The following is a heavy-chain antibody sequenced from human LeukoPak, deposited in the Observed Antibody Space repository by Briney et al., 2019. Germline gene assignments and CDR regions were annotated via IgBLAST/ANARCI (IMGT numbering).Heavy chain of an antibody. Sequence: GGSLRLSCAASGFTLSSYSMNWVRQAPGKGLEWVSSISSSSSYIYYADSVKGRFTISRDNAKNSLYLQMNSLRAEDTAVYYCARDVYDYVWGSYRYVDYWGQGTLVTVSS. J-gene: IGHJ4*02. D-gene: IGHD3-16*02. CDR1: GFTLSSYS. V-gene: IGHV3-21*01. CDR3: ARDVYDYVWGSYRYVDY. CDR2: ISSSSSYI.